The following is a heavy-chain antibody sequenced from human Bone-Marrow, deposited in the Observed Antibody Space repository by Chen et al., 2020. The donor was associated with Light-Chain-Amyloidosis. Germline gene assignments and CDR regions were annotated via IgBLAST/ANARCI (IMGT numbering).Heavy chain of an antibody. V-gene: IGHV3-33*01. Sequence: QEELVESGGGVVQPGRSLRLSCAASGFTFSTPAMHWVRQAPGKGLEWVALIGYDGSNKHYADSVKGRFTISRAKSKNTVFLEMNSLRAEDTAVYFCARDPPGSGFAFDYWGQGTLVTVSS. CDR3: ARDPPGSGFAFDY. CDR2: IGYDGSNK. D-gene: IGHD3-10*01. CDR1: GFTFSTPA. J-gene: IGHJ4*02.